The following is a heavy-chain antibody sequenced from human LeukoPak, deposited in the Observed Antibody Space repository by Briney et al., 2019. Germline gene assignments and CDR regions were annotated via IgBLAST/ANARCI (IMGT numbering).Heavy chain of an antibody. J-gene: IGHJ4*02. Sequence: PSETLSLTCTVSGGSISSYYWSWIRQPPGKGLEWIGYIYHSGSTYYNPSLKSRVTISVDRSKNQFSLKLSSVTAADTAVYYCARDRDYSHSSETYYFDYWGQGTLVTVSS. CDR2: IYHSGST. CDR1: GGSISSYY. V-gene: IGHV4-59*12. CDR3: ARDRDYSHSSETYYFDY. D-gene: IGHD6-25*01.